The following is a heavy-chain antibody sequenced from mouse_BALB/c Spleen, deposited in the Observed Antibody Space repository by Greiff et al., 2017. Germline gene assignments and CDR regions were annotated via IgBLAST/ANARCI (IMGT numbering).Heavy chain of an antibody. CDR3: ALGYDEAWFAY. Sequence: EVQGVESGGGLVKPGGSLKLSCAASGFTFSSYAMSWVRQSPEKRLEWVAEISSGGSYTYYPDTVTGRFTISRDNAKNTLYLEMSSLRSEDTAMYYRALGYDEAWFAYWGQGTLVTVSA. V-gene: IGHV5-9-4*01. CDR1: GFTFSSYA. J-gene: IGHJ3*01. CDR2: ISSGGSYT. D-gene: IGHD2-2*01.